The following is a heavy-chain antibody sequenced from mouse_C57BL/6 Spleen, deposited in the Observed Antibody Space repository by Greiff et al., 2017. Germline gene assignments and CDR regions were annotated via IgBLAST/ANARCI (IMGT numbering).Heavy chain of an antibody. V-gene: IGHV1-9*01. CDR3: ARELYDYYVFGY. CDR2: ILPGSGST. Sequence: QVQLQQSGAELMKPGASVKLSCKASGYTFTGYWIEWVKQRPGHGLEWIGEILPGSGSTNYNEKFKGKATFTADKSSNTAYMQLISLTTEDSAIYYCARELYDYYVFGYWGQGTTLTVSS. CDR1: GYTFTGYW. D-gene: IGHD1-1*01. J-gene: IGHJ2*01.